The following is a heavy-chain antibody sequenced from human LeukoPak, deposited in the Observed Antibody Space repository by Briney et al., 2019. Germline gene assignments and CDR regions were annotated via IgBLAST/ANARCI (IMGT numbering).Heavy chain of an antibody. V-gene: IGHV4-39*07. CDR1: GGSISSSSYS. J-gene: IGHJ4*02. D-gene: IGHD5-12*01. Sequence: TSETLSLTCTVSGGSISSSSYSWGWIRQPPGKGLEWIGSIYYSGSTYYNPSLKSRVTISLDTSKNQFSLKLSSVTAADTAVYYCARGGGGVDIVAYPDYWGQGTLVTVSS. CDR3: ARGGGGVDIVAYPDY. CDR2: IYYSGST.